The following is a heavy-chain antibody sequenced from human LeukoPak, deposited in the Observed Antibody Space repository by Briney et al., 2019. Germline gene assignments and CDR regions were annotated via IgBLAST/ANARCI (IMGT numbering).Heavy chain of an antibody. Sequence: TSETLPLTCTVSGGSISSGGYYWSWIRQHPGKGLEWIGYIYYSGSTYYNPSLKSRVTISVDTSKNQFSLKLSSVTAADTAVYYCARDGSLSQAFVIWGQGTMVTVSS. CDR3: ARDGSLSQAFVI. J-gene: IGHJ3*02. V-gene: IGHV4-31*03. D-gene: IGHD2/OR15-2a*01. CDR1: GGSISSGGYY. CDR2: IYYSGST.